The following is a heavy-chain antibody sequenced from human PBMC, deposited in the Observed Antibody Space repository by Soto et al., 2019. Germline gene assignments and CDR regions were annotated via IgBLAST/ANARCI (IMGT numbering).Heavy chain of an antibody. J-gene: IGHJ4*02. Sequence: PSGTLSLTGMVASGAIISYYWSCIRQPPGKGLEWIGHIYYSGITNYNPSLTSRVTISVDTSKNHFSLKLSSVTAADTAVYYCARSSPRVVSARAYWAQGTLVTVSS. V-gene: IGHV4-59*07. CDR2: IYYSGIT. D-gene: IGHD2-15*01. CDR3: ARSSPRVVSARAY. CDR1: SGAIISYY.